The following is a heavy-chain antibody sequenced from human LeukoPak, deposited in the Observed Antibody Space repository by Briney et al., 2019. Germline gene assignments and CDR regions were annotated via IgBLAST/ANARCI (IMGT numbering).Heavy chain of an antibody. D-gene: IGHD4-23*01. J-gene: IGHJ3*02. Sequence: GESLRLSCETSGFSFSTYWMSWVRQAPGKGLEWVSSISSSSSYIYYADSVKGRFTISRDNAKNSLYLQMNSLRAEDTAVYYCARGSAVVYDAFDIWGQGTMVTVSS. CDR3: ARGSAVVYDAFDI. V-gene: IGHV3-21*01. CDR1: GFSFSTYW. CDR2: ISSSSSYI.